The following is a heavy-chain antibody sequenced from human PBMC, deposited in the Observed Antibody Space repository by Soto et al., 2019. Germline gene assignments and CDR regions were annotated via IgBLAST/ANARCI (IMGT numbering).Heavy chain of an antibody. V-gene: IGHV4-34*01. Sequence: PSETLSLTCAVYGGSFSGYYWSWIRQPPGKGLEWIGEINHSGSTNYNPSLKSRVTISVDTSKNQFSLKLSSVTAADTAVYYCARGPPYYDFWSGYYAPHTPHYYYGMDVWGQGTTVTVSS. CDR2: INHSGST. D-gene: IGHD3-3*01. J-gene: IGHJ6*02. CDR1: GGSFSGYY. CDR3: ARGPPYYDFWSGYYAPHTPHYYYGMDV.